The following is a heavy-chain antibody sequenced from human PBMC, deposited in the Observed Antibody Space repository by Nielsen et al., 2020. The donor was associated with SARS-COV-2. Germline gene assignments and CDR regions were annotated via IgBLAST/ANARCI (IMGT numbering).Heavy chain of an antibody. Sequence: GGSLRLSCAASGFTFSSYAMHWVRQAPGKGLEWVAVISYDGSNKYYADSVKGRFTISRDNSKNTLYLQMNSLRAEDTAVYYCARDRDLWFGELGDYWGQGTLVTVSS. CDR3: ARDRDLWFGELGDY. J-gene: IGHJ4*02. CDR2: ISYDGSNK. CDR1: GFTFSSYA. V-gene: IGHV3-30-3*01. D-gene: IGHD3-10*01.